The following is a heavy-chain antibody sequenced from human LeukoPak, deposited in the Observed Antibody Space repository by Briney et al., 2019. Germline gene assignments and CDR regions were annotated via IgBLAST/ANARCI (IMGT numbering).Heavy chain of an antibody. CDR1: GGSISSSNW. D-gene: IGHD3-22*01. V-gene: IGHV4-39*01. Sequence: SETLSLTCAVSGGSISSSNWWSWVRQPPGKGLEWIGSIYYSGNTYYNPSLKSRVTISVDTSKSQFSLKLSSVAAADTAVYYCARHSNYYDSGYYYHFDYWGQGTLVTVSS. J-gene: IGHJ4*02. CDR2: IYYSGNT. CDR3: ARHSNYYDSGYYYHFDY.